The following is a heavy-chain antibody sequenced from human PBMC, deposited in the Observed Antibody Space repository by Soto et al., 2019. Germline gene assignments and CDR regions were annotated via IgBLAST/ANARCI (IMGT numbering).Heavy chain of an antibody. V-gene: IGHV1-18*01. CDR2: ISAYNGNT. Sequence: ASVKVSCKASGYTFTSYGISWVRQAPGQGLEWMGWISAYNGNTNYAQKLQGRVTMTTDTSTSTAYMELRNLRSDDTAVYYCARDRELRFLEWVSPEPNWFDPWGQGTLVTVSS. CDR3: ARDRELRFLEWVSPEPNWFDP. D-gene: IGHD3-3*01. CDR1: GYTFTSYG. J-gene: IGHJ5*02.